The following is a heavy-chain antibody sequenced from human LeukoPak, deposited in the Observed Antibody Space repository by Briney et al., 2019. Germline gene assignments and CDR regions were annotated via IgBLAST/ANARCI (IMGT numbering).Heavy chain of an antibody. D-gene: IGHD5-18*01. CDR3: ARGRKKEGYSYGRGVAAFDI. J-gene: IGHJ3*02. CDR2: INHSGST. V-gene: IGHV4-34*01. CDR1: GGSFSGYY. Sequence: SETLSLTCAVYGGSFSGYYWSWIRQPPGKGLEWIGEINHSGSTNYNPSLKSRVTISVDTSKNQFSLKLSSVTAADTAVYYCARGRKKEGYSYGRGVAAFDIWGQGTMVTVSS.